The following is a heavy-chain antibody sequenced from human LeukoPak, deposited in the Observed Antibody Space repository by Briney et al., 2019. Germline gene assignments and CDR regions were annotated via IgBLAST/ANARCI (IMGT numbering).Heavy chain of an antibody. J-gene: IGHJ3*02. CDR1: GFTFSSYA. V-gene: IGHV3-23*01. D-gene: IGHD6-13*01. Sequence: GGSLRLSCAASGFTFSSYAMSWVRQAPGKGLEWVSAISGSGGSTYYADSVKGRFTISRDNSKNTLYLQMNSLRAEDTAVYYCARVWGSSSPVKHYDAFDIWGQGTMVTVSS. CDR3: ARVWGSSSPVKHYDAFDI. CDR2: ISGSGGST.